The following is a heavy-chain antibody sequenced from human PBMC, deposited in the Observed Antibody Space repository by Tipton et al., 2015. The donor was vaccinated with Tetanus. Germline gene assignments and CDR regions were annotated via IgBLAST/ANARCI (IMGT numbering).Heavy chain of an antibody. J-gene: IGHJ4*02. V-gene: IGHV4-4*07. CDR2: IYTSGST. Sequence: GLVKPSETPSLACTVSGGSISSYYWSWIRQPAGKGLEWIGRIYTSGSTNYNPSLKSRVTMSVDTPKNQFSRKRSSVTAADTAVYYCARERFGYGDWGLLYFDYWGQGTLVTVSS. CDR1: GGSISSYY. D-gene: IGHD4-17*01. CDR3: ARERFGYGDWGLLYFDY.